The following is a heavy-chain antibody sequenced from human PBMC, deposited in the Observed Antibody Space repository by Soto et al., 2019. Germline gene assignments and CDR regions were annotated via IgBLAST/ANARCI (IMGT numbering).Heavy chain of an antibody. D-gene: IGHD5-12*01. V-gene: IGHV1-18*04. J-gene: IGHJ4*02. Sequence: ASVKVSCKTSGYTFLNYGMSWVRQAPGQGPEWMGWISVYHGNTIYAQNFQGRVTMTTDTSTSTAYMELTRLRSDDTGVYYCARDHGGATIALLYGGQGTLVTV. CDR1: GYTFLNYG. CDR2: ISVYHGNT. CDR3: ARDHGGATIALLY.